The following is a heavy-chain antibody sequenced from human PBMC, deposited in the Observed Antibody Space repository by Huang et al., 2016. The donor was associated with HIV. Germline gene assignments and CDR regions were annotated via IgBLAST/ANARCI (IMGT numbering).Heavy chain of an antibody. CDR2: VYQSGRT. CDR3: ASQHIGAAATWF. J-gene: IGHJ4*02. D-gene: IGHD6-13*01. V-gene: IGHV4-39*01. CDR1: GDFISSTNYY. Sequence: QLQLQESGPGQVKPSETLSLTCTVSGDFISSTNYYWGWIRQSPGKGLEWVGSVYQSGRTNYNPSLQSRVTLSVDTSRNQCSLRLNSVTAADTAVYYCASQHIGAAATWFWGRGTQVAVSS.